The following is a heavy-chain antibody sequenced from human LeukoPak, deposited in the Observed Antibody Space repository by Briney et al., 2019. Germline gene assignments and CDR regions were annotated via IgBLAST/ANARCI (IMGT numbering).Heavy chain of an antibody. CDR1: GGTFISYA. CDR2: INPIFGTA. CDR3: ARDRPYSSSWYYDY. Sequence: SVKVSCKASGGTFISYAISWVRQAPGQGLEWMGGINPIFGTANYAQKFQGRVTITADESTSTAYMELSSLRSEDTAVYYCARDRPYSSSWYYDYWGQGTLVTVSS. J-gene: IGHJ4*02. D-gene: IGHD6-13*01. V-gene: IGHV1-69*13.